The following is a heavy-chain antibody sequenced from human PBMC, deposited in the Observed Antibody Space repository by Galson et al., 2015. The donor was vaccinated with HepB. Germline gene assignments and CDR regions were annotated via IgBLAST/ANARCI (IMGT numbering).Heavy chain of an antibody. CDR1: GFTFSTYG. J-gene: IGHJ4*02. D-gene: IGHD6-6*01. Sequence: LRLSCAASGFTFSTYGMHWVRQAPGKGLEWVAVIWYDGNNKEYADSVKGRFTISRDNSKDTLYLQMNSLRAEDTAVYYCVRDAIATRLPDYWGQGTLVTVSS. CDR3: VRDAIATRLPDY. V-gene: IGHV3-33*01. CDR2: IWYDGNNK.